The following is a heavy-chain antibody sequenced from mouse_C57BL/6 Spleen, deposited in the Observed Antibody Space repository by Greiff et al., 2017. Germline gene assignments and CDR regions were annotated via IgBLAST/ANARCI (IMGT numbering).Heavy chain of an antibody. Sequence: QVQLQQSGAELVKPGASVKLSCKASGYTFTSYWMQWVKQRPGQGLEWIGEIDPSDSYTNYNQKFKGKATLTVDTSSSTAYMQLSSLTSEDSAVYYCARADGSSFSMDGWGQGPTVTVST. J-gene: IGHJ4*01. CDR2: IDPSDSYT. V-gene: IGHV1-50*01. D-gene: IGHD1-1*01. CDR3: ARADGSSFSMDG. CDR1: GYTFTSYW.